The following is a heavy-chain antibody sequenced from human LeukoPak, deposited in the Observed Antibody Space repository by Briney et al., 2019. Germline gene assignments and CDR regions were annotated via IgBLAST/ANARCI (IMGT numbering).Heavy chain of an antibody. D-gene: IGHD3-10*01. CDR3: AKKSSLWFGEPSGPIDY. V-gene: IGHV3-23*01. Sequence: GGSLRLSCAASGFTFSSYAMSWVRQAPGKGLEWVSAISGSGGSTYYADSVKGRFTISRDNSKNTLYLQMNSLRAEDTAAYYCAKKSSLWFGEPSGPIDYWGRGTLVTVSS. J-gene: IGHJ4*02. CDR2: ISGSGGST. CDR1: GFTFSSYA.